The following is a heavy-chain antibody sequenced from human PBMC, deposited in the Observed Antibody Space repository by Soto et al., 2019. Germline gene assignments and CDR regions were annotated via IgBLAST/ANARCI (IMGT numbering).Heavy chain of an antibody. D-gene: IGHD3-10*01. Sequence: GGSLRLSCAASGFTFSSYAMSWVRQAPGKGLEWVSAISGSGGSTYYADSVKGRFTISGDNSKNTLYLQMNSLRAEDTAVYYCAKDLFAYGSGSYYNLLYYYYYGMDVWGQGTTVTVSS. J-gene: IGHJ6*02. CDR3: AKDLFAYGSGSYYNLLYYYYYGMDV. V-gene: IGHV3-23*01. CDR2: ISGSGGST. CDR1: GFTFSSYA.